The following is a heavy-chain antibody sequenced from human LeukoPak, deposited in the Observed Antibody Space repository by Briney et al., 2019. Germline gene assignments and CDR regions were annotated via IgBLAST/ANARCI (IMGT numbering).Heavy chain of an antibody. CDR3: ARHISSGGTYAHFDY. J-gene: IGHJ4*02. CDR2: IHYNGIT. Sequence: PSETLSLTCTVSGSMYNYYWSRIRQPPGKGLEWIGYIHYNGITNYSPSLKSRVTMSLDTSKNQVSLKLNSVSAADTAVYYCARHISSGGTYAHFDYWGQGTLVTVSS. D-gene: IGHD1-26*01. CDR1: GSMYNYY. V-gene: IGHV4-59*08.